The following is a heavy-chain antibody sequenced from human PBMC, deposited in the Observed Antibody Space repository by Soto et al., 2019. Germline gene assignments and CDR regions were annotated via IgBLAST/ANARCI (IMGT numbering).Heavy chain of an antibody. J-gene: IGHJ6*03. CDR2: ISGSGGST. D-gene: IGHD3-3*01. CDR3: ASPAGDYDFWSGYFLYYYYMDV. V-gene: IGHV3-23*01. Sequence: GGSLRLSCAASGFTFSSYAMSWVRQAPGKGLEWVSAISGSGGSTYYADSVKGRFTISRDNSKNTLYLQMNSLRAEDTAVYYCASPAGDYDFWSGYFLYYYYMDVWGKGTTVTVSS. CDR1: GFTFSSYA.